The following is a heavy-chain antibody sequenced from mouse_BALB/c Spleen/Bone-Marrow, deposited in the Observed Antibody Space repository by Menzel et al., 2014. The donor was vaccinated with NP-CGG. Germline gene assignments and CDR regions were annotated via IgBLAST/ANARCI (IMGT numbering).Heavy chain of an antibody. CDR3: ARRYYGSSFSYFDY. CDR1: GFTFSSFG. J-gene: IGHJ2*01. CDR2: ISSVCSTI. V-gene: IGHV5-17*02. D-gene: IGHD1-1*01. Sequence: EVKLVESGGGLVQPGGSRKLSCAASGFTFSSFGMHWVRQAPEKGLEWVAYISSVCSTIYYADTVKGRFTISRDNPKNTLFLQMTSLRSEDTAMYYCARRYYGSSFSYFDYWGQGTTLTVSS.